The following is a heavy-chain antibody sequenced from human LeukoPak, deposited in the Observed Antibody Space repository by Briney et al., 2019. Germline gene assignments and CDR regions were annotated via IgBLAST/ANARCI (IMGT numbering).Heavy chain of an antibody. Sequence: ASVKVSCTASGNPSTDYYMPWVRKAPGQGLEWMGWINPNSGDTNFAQKFQGRVAMTRDTSISTAYLELGSLRSDDMAVYFCARARWQLVPYFDSWGQGTLVTVSS. D-gene: IGHD6-6*01. CDR1: GNPSTDYY. CDR2: INPNSGDT. CDR3: ARARWQLVPYFDS. J-gene: IGHJ4*02. V-gene: IGHV1-2*02.